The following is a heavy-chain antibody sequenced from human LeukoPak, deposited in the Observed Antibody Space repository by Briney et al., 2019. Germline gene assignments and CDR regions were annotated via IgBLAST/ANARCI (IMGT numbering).Heavy chain of an antibody. CDR3: AKVIRGGYGMDV. CDR1: GFTFSSYS. V-gene: IGHV3-21*01. Sequence: PGGSLRLSCAASGFTFSSYSMNWVRQARGKGLEWVSSISSRSSYIYYADSVKGRFTISGDNAKNSLYLQMNSLRDEDTAVYFCAKVIRGGYGMDVWGQGTTVTVSS. J-gene: IGHJ6*02. CDR2: ISSRSSYI. D-gene: IGHD3-10*01.